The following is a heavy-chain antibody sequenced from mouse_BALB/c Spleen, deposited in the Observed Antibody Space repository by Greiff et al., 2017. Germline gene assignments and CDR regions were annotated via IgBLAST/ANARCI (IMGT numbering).Heavy chain of an antibody. Sequence: EVHLVESGGGLVKPGGSLKLSCAASGFTFSSYAMSWVRQTPEKRLEWVASISSGGSTYYPDSVKGRFTISRDNARNILYLQMSSLRSEDTAMYYCARRDGYGDFDYWGQGTTLTVSS. CDR2: ISSGGST. CDR1: GFTFSSYA. J-gene: IGHJ2*01. D-gene: IGHD2-2*01. V-gene: IGHV5-6-5*01. CDR3: ARRDGYGDFDY.